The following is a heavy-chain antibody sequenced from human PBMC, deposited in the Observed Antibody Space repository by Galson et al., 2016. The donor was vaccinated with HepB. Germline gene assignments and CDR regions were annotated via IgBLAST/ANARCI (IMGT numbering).Heavy chain of an antibody. J-gene: IGHJ4*02. CDR3: ARDRTTGDSSAWYDAPDY. D-gene: IGHD6-19*01. Sequence: SLRLSCAASGFTFSSYWMTWVRQAPGKGLEWVANINRDGSVTHYVDSVEGRFTISRDNAKNSLFLQMNSLRVEDTAVYYCARDRTTGDSSAWYDAPDYWGQGTPVTISS. V-gene: IGHV3-7*01. CDR1: GFTFSSYW. CDR2: INRDGSVT.